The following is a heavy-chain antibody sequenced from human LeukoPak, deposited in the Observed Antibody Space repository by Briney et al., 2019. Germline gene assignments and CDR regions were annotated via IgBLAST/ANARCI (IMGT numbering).Heavy chain of an antibody. D-gene: IGHD5-12*01. CDR2: ITSSSSYI. V-gene: IGHV3-21*01. J-gene: IGHJ4*02. CDR1: GFTFSHYS. CDR3: AIDKDQYSGYDSGLFDY. Sequence: GGSLRLSCAASGFTFSHYSMNWVRQAPGKGLEWVSSITSSSSYIYYADSVKGRFTISRDNAKKSLYLQMNSLRAEDTAVYYCAIDKDQYSGYDSGLFDYWGQGTLVTVSS.